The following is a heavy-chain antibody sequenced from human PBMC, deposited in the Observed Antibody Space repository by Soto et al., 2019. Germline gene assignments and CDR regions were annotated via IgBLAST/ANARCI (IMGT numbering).Heavy chain of an antibody. J-gene: IGHJ6*02. V-gene: IGHV4-34*01. D-gene: IGHD2-2*02. Sequence: QVQLQQWGAGLLKPSETLSLTCAVYGGSFSGYYWSWIRQPPGQGLEWIGEINHSGSTNYNPSLKSRVTISVDTSKNQFSLKLSSVTAADTAVYYCASPSRRYCSSTSCYKGYYYYGMDVWGQGTTVTVSS. CDR2: INHSGST. CDR3: ASPSRRYCSSTSCYKGYYYYGMDV. CDR1: GGSFSGYY.